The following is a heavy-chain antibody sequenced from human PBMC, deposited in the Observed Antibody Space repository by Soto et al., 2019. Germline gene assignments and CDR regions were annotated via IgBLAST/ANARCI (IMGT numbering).Heavy chain of an antibody. CDR3: DRGGRWYTYAFDI. J-gene: IGHJ3*02. V-gene: IGHV4-39*01. CDR2: MYHSGNT. D-gene: IGHD2-15*01. Sequence: SETLSLTCTVSGGSIISSNHYWAWIRQPPGEGLERIGSMYHSGNTYYNPSLNSRVTISVDTSKNQFSLKLSSVTAADTALYFCDRGGRWYTYAFDIWGQGTMVTVSS. CDR1: GGSIISSNHY.